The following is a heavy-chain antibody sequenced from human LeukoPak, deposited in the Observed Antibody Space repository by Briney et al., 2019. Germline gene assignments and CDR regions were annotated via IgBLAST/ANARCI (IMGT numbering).Heavy chain of an antibody. CDR1: GGSISSYY. CDR2: IYYSGST. D-gene: IGHD6-13*01. J-gene: IGHJ5*02. CDR3: ARDRDGLGSSWTWFDP. V-gene: IGHV4-59*01. Sequence: SETLSLTCTVSGGSISSYYWSWIRQPPGKGLEWIGYIYYSGSTNYNPSLKSRVTISVDTSKIQFSLELSSVTAADTAVYYCARDRDGLGSSWTWFDPWGQGTLVTVSS.